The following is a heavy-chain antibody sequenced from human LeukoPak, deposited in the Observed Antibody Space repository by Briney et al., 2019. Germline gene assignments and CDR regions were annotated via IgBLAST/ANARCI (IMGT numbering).Heavy chain of an antibody. CDR3: ARVHITMVRGVILGMDV. CDR2: IYYSGST. V-gene: IGHV4-39*01. D-gene: IGHD3-10*01. CDR1: GGSISSSSYY. J-gene: IGHJ6*02. Sequence: SETLSLTCTVSGGSISSSSYYWGWIRQPPGKGLEWIGSIYYSGSTYYNPSLKSRVTISVGTSKNQFSLKLSSVTAADTAVYYCARVHITMVRGVILGMDVWGQGTTVTVSS.